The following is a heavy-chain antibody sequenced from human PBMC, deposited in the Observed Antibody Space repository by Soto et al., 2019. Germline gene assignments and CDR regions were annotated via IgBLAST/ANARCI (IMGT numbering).Heavy chain of an antibody. J-gene: IGHJ3*02. CDR3: ASRTYGDYVKDAFDI. Sequence: QVQLVQSGAEVKKPGSSVKVSCKASGGTFSSYTISWVRQAPGQGLEWMGRLIPVLGIANYAQKFQGRVTITADKSPSTAYMELSSLRSEDTAVYYCASRTYGDYVKDAFDIWGQGTMVTVSS. CDR2: LIPVLGIA. CDR1: GGTFSSYT. D-gene: IGHD4-17*01. V-gene: IGHV1-69*02.